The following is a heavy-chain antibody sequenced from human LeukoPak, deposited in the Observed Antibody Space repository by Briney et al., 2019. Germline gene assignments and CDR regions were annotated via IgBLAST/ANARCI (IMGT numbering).Heavy chain of an antibody. D-gene: IGHD4-11*01. J-gene: IGHJ3*02. CDR3: ARDQNNLYSNYGAFDI. CDR1: GGSISSYY. V-gene: IGHV4-59*12. Sequence: SETLSLTCTVSGGSISSYYWSWIRQPPGKGLEWIGYIYYSGSTNYNPSLKSRVTISVDTSKNQFSLKLSSVTAADTAVYYCARDQNNLYSNYGAFDIWGQGTMVTVSS. CDR2: IYYSGST.